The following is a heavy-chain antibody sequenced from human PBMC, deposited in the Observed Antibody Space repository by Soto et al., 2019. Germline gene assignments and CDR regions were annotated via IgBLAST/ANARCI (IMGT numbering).Heavy chain of an antibody. J-gene: IGHJ5*02. CDR1: GGSISSADYY. D-gene: IGHD5-18*01. Sequence: PSETLSLTCIASGGSISSADYYWSWIRQHPGKGLKWIGYIHYSGSTYYNPSLKSRLTISIDTSKNQFSLKLTSVIAADTAMYYCARVTYGYGFNWFDPWGQGTLVTVSS. V-gene: IGHV4-31*03. CDR2: IHYSGST. CDR3: ARVTYGYGFNWFDP.